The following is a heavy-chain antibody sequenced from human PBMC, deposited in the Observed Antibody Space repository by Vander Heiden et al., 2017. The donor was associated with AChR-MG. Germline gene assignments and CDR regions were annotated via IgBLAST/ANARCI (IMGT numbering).Heavy chain of an antibody. CDR1: GFTFSSYA. CDR2: ISYDGSNK. Sequence: QVQLVESGGGVVQPGRSLRLSCAASGFTFSSYALHWVRQAPGKGLEWVAVISYDGSNKYYADSVKGRFTISRDNSKNTLYLQMNSLRAEDTAVYYCARCSYDYVWGSYRYGPSYYFDYWGQGTLVTVSS. D-gene: IGHD3-16*02. CDR3: ARCSYDYVWGSYRYGPSYYFDY. V-gene: IGHV3-30-3*01. J-gene: IGHJ4*02.